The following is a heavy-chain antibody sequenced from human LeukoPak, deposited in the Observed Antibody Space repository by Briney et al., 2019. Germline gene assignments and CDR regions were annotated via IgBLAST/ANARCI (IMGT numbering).Heavy chain of an antibody. J-gene: IGHJ4*02. Sequence: SETLSLTCAVYGESFSGYYWSWIRQPPGKGLEWIGEINHSGSTNYNPSLKSRVTISVDTSKNQFSLKLSSVTAADTAVYYCARGPYSSGWYTPERDPGLLGYWGQGTLVTVSS. CDR2: INHSGST. D-gene: IGHD6-19*01. CDR3: ARGPYSSGWYTPERDPGLLGY. CDR1: GESFSGYY. V-gene: IGHV4-34*01.